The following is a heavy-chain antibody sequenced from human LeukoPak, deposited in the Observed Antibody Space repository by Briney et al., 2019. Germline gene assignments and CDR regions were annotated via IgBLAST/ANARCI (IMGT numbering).Heavy chain of an antibody. CDR2: ISYDGSNK. Sequence: GRSLRLSCAASGFTFSSYAMYWVRQAPGKGLEWVAVISYDGSNKYYADSVKGRFTISRDNSKNTLYLQMNSLRAEDTAVYYCARDYDSSGFDYWGQGTLVTVSS. CDR3: ARDYDSSGFDY. J-gene: IGHJ4*02. CDR1: GFTFSSYA. D-gene: IGHD3-22*01. V-gene: IGHV3-30-3*01.